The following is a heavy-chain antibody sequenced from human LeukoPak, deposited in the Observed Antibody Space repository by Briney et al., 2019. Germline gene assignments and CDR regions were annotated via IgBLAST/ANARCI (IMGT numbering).Heavy chain of an antibody. CDR1: GGSFSSYS. CDR2: IYSSGST. V-gene: IGHV4-59*12. CDR3: AGDYASGSYRFDY. Sequence: SETLSLTCTVSGGSFSSYSWSWVRQPPGRGLEWIGYIYSSGSTIYNPSLKSRVTISSDTSKNQFSLELNSVTAAYTAVYYCAGDYASGSYRFDYWGQGILVTVSS. D-gene: IGHD3-10*01. J-gene: IGHJ4*02.